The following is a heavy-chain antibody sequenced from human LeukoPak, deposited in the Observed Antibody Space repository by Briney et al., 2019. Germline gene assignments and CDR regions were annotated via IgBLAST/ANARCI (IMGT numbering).Heavy chain of an antibody. Sequence: SETLSLTCTVSGGSISSGSYYWSWIRQPPGKGLEWIGEINHSGSTNYNPSLKSRVTISVDTSKNQFSLKLSSVTAADTAVYYCASLPCKRFLAKRGCWFDPWGQGTLVTVSS. D-gene: IGHD3-3*01. CDR3: ASLPCKRFLAKRGCWFDP. V-gene: IGHV4-39*07. J-gene: IGHJ5*02. CDR1: GGSISSGSYY. CDR2: INHSGST.